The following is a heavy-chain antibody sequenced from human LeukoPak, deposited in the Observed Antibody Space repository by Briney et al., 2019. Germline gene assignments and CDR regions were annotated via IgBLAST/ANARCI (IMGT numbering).Heavy chain of an antibody. Sequence: GGSLRLSCVASGFTISGHAMSWVRQAPAKGLEWVSVTVAGYSETHYADSVRGRFTISRDDSSNTLSLEMNSLRADDTGTYYCVKDFCRGGNCPFPFFDSWGQGTVVTVSS. D-gene: IGHD4-23*01. CDR1: GFTISGHA. CDR3: VKDFCRGGNCPFPFFDS. CDR2: TVAGYSET. V-gene: IGHV3-23*01. J-gene: IGHJ4*02.